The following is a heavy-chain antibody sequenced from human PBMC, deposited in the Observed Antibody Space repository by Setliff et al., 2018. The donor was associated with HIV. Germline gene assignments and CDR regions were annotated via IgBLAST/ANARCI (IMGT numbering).Heavy chain of an antibody. CDR1: GGSISSYY. V-gene: IGHV4-4*07. Sequence: PSETLSLTCTVSGGSISSYYWSWIRQPAGKGLEWIGRIYTSGSTNYNPSLKSRVTMSVDTSKNQFSLKLISVTAADTAVYYCARLDCSSSSGFVDYWGQGTLVTVSS. J-gene: IGHJ4*02. D-gene: IGHD2-2*01. CDR3: ARLDCSSSSGFVDY. CDR2: IYTSGST.